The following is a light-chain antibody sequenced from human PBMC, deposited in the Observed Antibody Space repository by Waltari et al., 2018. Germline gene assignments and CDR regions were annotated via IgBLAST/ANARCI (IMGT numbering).Light chain of an antibody. V-gene: IGLV4-69*01. CDR1: SGHSSNV. J-gene: IGLJ3*02. CDR2: VNSDGSH. Sequence: QLVLTQSPSASASLGASVKLTCTLSSGHSSNVIAWLQQQPEKGPRFLMKVNSDGSHRKGDGIPDRFSGSSSGAERYLSISSLQSEDEADYFCQTGGHGTWVFGGGTKLTVL. CDR3: QTGGHGTWV.